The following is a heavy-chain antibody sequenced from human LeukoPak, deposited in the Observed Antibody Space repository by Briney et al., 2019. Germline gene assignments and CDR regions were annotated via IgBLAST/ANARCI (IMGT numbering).Heavy chain of an antibody. D-gene: IGHD5-12*01. CDR3: AKEGHSGYDLCPDY. CDR1: GFTFSNYA. Sequence: GGSLRLSCAASGFTFSNYAMSWVRQAPGKGLEWVSLISNSGGSTYYADSVKGRFIISRDSSKNTLYLQMNSLRAEDTAVYFCAKEGHSGYDLCPDYWGQGTLVTVSS. CDR2: ISNSGGST. J-gene: IGHJ4*02. V-gene: IGHV3-23*01.